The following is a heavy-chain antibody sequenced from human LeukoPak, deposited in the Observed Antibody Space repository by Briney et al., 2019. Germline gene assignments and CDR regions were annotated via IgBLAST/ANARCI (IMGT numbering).Heavy chain of an antibody. CDR2: VTDSGGGT. Sequence: GGSLRLSCAASGFTFSTYAMTWVRQAPGKGLEWVSGVTDSGGGTYHADSVKGRFTISRDNSKNTLYLQMNSLRVEDTAVYYCAKAGLYSGSYYLQLAYWGQGTLVTVSS. V-gene: IGHV3-23*01. D-gene: IGHD1-26*01. J-gene: IGHJ4*02. CDR1: GFTFSTYA. CDR3: AKAGLYSGSYYLQLAY.